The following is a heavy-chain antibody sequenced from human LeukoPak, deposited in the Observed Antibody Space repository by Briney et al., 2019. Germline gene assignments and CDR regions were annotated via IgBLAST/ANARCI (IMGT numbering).Heavy chain of an antibody. J-gene: IGHJ4*02. CDR2: IYDDNT. V-gene: IGHV3-23*01. Sequence: GSLRLSSAASGFTVSAYAMAWVRQAPGKGLEWVSTIYDDNTYYADSVKGRFAISTDNSKNTLYLQMNSLRVEDTAVYFCAARKVRGVWFYLDYWGQGTLVTVSS. CDR1: GFTVSAYA. CDR3: AARKVRGVWFYLDY. D-gene: IGHD3-10*01.